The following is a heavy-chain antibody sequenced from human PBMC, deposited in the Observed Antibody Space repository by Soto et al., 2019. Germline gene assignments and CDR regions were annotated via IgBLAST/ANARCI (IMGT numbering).Heavy chain of an antibody. Sequence: ASVKVSCKASGYTSTSYYMHWVRQAPGQGLEWMGIINPSGGSTSYAQKFQGRVTMTRDTSTSTVYMELSSLRSEDTAVYYCASITSSYYYDSSGYYSDAFDIWGQGTMVTVSS. D-gene: IGHD3-22*01. CDR3: ASITSSYYYDSSGYYSDAFDI. J-gene: IGHJ3*02. V-gene: IGHV1-46*01. CDR2: INPSGGST. CDR1: GYTSTSYY.